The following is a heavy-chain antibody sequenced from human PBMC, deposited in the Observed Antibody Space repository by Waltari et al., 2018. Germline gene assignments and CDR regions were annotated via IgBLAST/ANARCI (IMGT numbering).Heavy chain of an antibody. Sequence: QVQLVQSGAEVNKPGASVKVSCKASGYTFTRYAMHWVRQAPGQRLEWMGWINAGNGNTKYSQEFQGRVTITRDTSASTAYMELSSLRSEDMAVYYCARGGITIFGVVIPYFDYWGQGTLVTVSS. CDR1: GYTFTRYA. CDR3: ARGGITIFGVVIPYFDY. J-gene: IGHJ4*02. D-gene: IGHD3-3*01. V-gene: IGHV1-3*03. CDR2: INAGNGNT.